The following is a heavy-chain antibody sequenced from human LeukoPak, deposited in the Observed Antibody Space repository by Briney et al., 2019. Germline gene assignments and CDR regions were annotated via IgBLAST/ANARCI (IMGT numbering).Heavy chain of an antibody. Sequence: SETLSLTYTVSGGSISSSSYYWGWIRQPPGKGLEWIGSIYYSGSTYYNPSLKSRVTISVDTSKNQFSLKLSSVTAADTAVYYCARPKGDSSSSSAFDIWGQGTMVTVSS. CDR2: IYYSGST. V-gene: IGHV4-39*01. CDR3: ARPKGDSSSSSAFDI. CDR1: GGSISSSSYY. D-gene: IGHD6-6*01. J-gene: IGHJ3*02.